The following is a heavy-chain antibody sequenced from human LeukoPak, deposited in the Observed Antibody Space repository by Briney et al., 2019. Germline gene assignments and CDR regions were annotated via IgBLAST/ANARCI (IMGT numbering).Heavy chain of an antibody. D-gene: IGHD3-22*01. V-gene: IGHV3-21*01. CDR3: ARHVVAVGFDY. J-gene: IGHJ4*02. CDR2: ISSTSSYI. CDR1: GFTFSSYS. Sequence: GGSLRLSCAASGFTFSSYSMNWVRQAPGKGLEWVSSISSTSSYIYYADSVKGRFTISRDNAKNSMYLQMNSLRAEDTAVYYCARHVVAVGFDYWGQGTLVTVSS.